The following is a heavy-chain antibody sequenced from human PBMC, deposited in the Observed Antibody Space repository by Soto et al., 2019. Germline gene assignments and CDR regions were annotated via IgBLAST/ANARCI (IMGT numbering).Heavy chain of an antibody. Sequence: SETLSLTCAVYGGSFSGYYWSWIRQPPGKGLEWIGEINHSGSTNYNPSLKSRVTISVDTSKNQFSLKLSSVTAADTAVYYCARLTLSMITFGGVIARTYYFDYWGQGTLVTVSS. CDR3: ARLTLSMITFGGVIARTYYFDY. D-gene: IGHD3-16*02. J-gene: IGHJ4*02. CDR2: INHSGST. CDR1: GGSFSGYY. V-gene: IGHV4-34*01.